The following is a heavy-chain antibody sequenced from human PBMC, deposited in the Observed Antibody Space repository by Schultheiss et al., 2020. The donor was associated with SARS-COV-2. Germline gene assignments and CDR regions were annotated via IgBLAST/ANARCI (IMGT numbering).Heavy chain of an antibody. J-gene: IGHJ4*02. D-gene: IGHD3-3*01. CDR1: GGSSSDYY. V-gene: IGHV4-34*01. CDR3: ARGNDFVYFFDS. CDR2: INHSGST. Sequence: SVTLSLTCTVSGGSSSDYYWSWIRQPPGKGLEWIGEINHSGSTNYNPSLKSRVTILVDTSKNQFSLKLSSVTAADTAIYYCARGNDFVYFFDSWGQGTLVTVSS.